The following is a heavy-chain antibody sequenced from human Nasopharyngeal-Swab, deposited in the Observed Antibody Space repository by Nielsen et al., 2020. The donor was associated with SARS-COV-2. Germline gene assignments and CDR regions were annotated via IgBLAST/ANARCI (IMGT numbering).Heavy chain of an antibody. D-gene: IGHD3-22*01. V-gene: IGHV3-48*03. CDR3: AKDATRMIVVVITVLAFDI. J-gene: IGHJ3*02. CDR1: GFTFSSYE. CDR2: ISSSSTI. Sequence: GGSLRLSCAASGFTFSSYEMNWVRQAPGKGLEWVSYISSSSTIYYADSVKGRFTISRDNSENTLYLQMNSLRAEDTAVYYCAKDATRMIVVVITVLAFDIWGQGTMVTVSS.